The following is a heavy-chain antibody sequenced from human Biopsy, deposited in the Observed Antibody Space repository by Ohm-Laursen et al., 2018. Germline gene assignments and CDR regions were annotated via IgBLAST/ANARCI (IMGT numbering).Heavy chain of an antibody. V-gene: IGHV4-59*11. CDR3: ARGDYFDSNGYFWFDP. CDR1: GGSFTGHY. D-gene: IGHD3-22*01. CDR2: ISYTGYT. J-gene: IGHJ5*02. Sequence: SETLSLTCTVSGGSFTGHYWSWIRQPPGKGLEWIEHISYTGYTSYNASLKSRVTISVDTSRNHFSLRMSSLTAADTAVYYCARGDYFDSNGYFWFDPWGQGTLVTVSS.